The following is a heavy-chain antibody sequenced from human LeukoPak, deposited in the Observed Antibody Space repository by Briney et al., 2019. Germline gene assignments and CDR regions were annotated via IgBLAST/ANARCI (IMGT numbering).Heavy chain of an antibody. Sequence: GASLEISCKGSGSSFTSYWIGGVRQLPGKGLGWMGIIYPGDSETRYSPSFQGQVTISADKSISTAYLQWSSLEASDTAMYYCARTVRGVLLFDYWGQGTLVTVSS. J-gene: IGHJ4*02. CDR2: IYPGDSET. CDR1: GSSFTSYW. CDR3: ARTVRGVLLFDY. V-gene: IGHV5-51*01. D-gene: IGHD3-10*01.